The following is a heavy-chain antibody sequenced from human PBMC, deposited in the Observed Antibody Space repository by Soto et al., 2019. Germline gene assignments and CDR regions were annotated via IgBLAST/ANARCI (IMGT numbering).Heavy chain of an antibody. CDR3: ARDRHLYDRTPLNWYFDL. CDR1: GFTVSSNY. D-gene: IGHD3-22*01. CDR2: IYSGGST. Sequence: EVQLVESGGGLVQPGGSLRLSCAASGFTVSSNYMSWVRQAPGKGLEWVSVIYSGGSTYYADSVKGRFTISRDNSKNTLYLQMKSLRAELTAVYQCARDRHLYDRTPLNWYFDLWGRGTLVTVSS. V-gene: IGHV3-66*01. J-gene: IGHJ2*01.